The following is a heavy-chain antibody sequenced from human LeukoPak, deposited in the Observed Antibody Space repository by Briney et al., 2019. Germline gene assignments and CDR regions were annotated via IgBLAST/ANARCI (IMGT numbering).Heavy chain of an antibody. CDR1: GFTFSSYA. Sequence: GGSLRLSCAASGFTFSSYAMSWVRQAPGKGLEWVSGISGTGGSPYYADSVKGRFTVSRDNPKNTVYLQMNSLRAEDTAVYYCAKGDYYYGSGNPYYFDYWGQGTLVTVSS. D-gene: IGHD3-10*01. CDR2: ISGTGGSP. CDR3: AKGDYYYGSGNPYYFDY. V-gene: IGHV3-23*01. J-gene: IGHJ4*02.